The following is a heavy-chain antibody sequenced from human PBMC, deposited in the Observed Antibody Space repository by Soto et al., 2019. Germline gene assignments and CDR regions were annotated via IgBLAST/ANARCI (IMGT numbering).Heavy chain of an antibody. V-gene: IGHV4-34*01. Sequence: SETLSLTCAVYGGSFSGYYWSWIRQPPGKGLEWIGEINHSGSTNYNPSLKSRVTISVDTSKNQFSLKLSSVTAADTAVYYCARRLAVADYWGQGTLVTVSS. CDR2: INHSGST. J-gene: IGHJ4*02. D-gene: IGHD6-19*01. CDR3: ARRLAVADY. CDR1: GGSFSGYY.